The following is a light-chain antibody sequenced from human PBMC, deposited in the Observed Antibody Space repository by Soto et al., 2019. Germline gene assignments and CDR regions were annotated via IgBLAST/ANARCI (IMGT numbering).Light chain of an antibody. CDR1: SSDVHGYNY. V-gene: IGLV2-14*03. CDR3: SSYTTSNTRQIV. Sequence: QSALTQPASVSGSPGQWITISCTGTSSDVHGYNYVSWYQHHPGKAPKLLIYDVSNRLSGVSNRFSGSKSDNTASLTISGLQPEDEADYYCSSYTTSNTRQIVFGTGTKVTVL. CDR2: DVS. J-gene: IGLJ1*01.